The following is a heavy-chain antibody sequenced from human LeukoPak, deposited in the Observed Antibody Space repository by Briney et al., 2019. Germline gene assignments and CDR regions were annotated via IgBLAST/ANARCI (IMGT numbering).Heavy chain of an antibody. CDR2: IYYSGST. J-gene: IGHJ3*02. Sequence: SETLSLTCTASGGSISSSSYYWGWIRQPPGKGLEWIGSIYYSGSTYYNPSLKSRVTISVDTSKNQFSLKLSSVTAADTAVYYCARQAGYCSGGSCARVDAFDIWGQGTMVTVSS. CDR1: GGSISSSSYY. V-gene: IGHV4-39*01. CDR3: ARQAGYCSGGSCARVDAFDI. D-gene: IGHD2-15*01.